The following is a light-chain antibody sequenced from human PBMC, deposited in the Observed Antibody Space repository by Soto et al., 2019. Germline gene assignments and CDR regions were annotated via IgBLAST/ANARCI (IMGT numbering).Light chain of an antibody. CDR1: QSVSSY. V-gene: IGKV3-11*01. CDR3: QQRSNWAFT. Sequence: EIVLTQSPATLSLSPGERATLSCRASQSVSSYLAWYQQKPGQAPRLLIYDASHRATGIPARFSGSGSGTHFTLPISSLEPEDFAVYYCQQRSNWAFTFGGGTKVEIK. J-gene: IGKJ4*01. CDR2: DAS.